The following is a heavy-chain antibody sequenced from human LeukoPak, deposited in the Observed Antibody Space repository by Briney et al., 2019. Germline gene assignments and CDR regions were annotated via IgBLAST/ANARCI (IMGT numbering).Heavy chain of an antibody. Sequence: GGTLRLSCAASGFTFSIYGMSWVRQAPGRGLEWVSAMSGSGGSTYYADSVKGRFTISRDNSKNTLYLQMNSLRAEDTAVYYCAKDRSRGSCYDYWGQGTLVTVSS. CDR3: AKDRSRGSCYDY. CDR1: GFTFSIYG. V-gene: IGHV3-23*01. CDR2: MSGSGGST. D-gene: IGHD2-15*01. J-gene: IGHJ4*02.